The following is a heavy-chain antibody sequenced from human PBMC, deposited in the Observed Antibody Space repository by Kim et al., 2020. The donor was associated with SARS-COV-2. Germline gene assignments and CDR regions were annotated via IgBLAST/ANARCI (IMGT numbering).Heavy chain of an antibody. J-gene: IGHJ4*02. D-gene: IGHD6-13*01. CDR3: ARGRLSSPPVG. Sequence: SETLSLTCAVYGGSFSGYYWSWIRQPPGKGLEWIGEINHSGSTNYNPSLKSRVTISVDTSKNQFSLKLSSVTAADTAVYYCARGRLSSPPVGWGQGTLVTVSS. CDR1: GGSFSGYY. CDR2: INHSGST. V-gene: IGHV4-34*01.